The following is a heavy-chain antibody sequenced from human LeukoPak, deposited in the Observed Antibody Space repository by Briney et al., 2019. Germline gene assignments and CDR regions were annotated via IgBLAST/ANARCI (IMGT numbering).Heavy chain of an antibody. V-gene: IGHV3-48*04. CDR3: ARVAYDSSGYYPYYFDY. CDR1: GFTFSSYS. D-gene: IGHD3-22*01. Sequence: GGSLRLSCAASGFTFSSYSMNWVRQAPGKGLEWVSYISSSSSTIYYADSMKGRFTISRDNAKNSLYLQMNSLRAEDTAVYYCARVAYDSSGYYPYYFDYWGQGTLVTVSS. CDR2: ISSSSSTI. J-gene: IGHJ4*02.